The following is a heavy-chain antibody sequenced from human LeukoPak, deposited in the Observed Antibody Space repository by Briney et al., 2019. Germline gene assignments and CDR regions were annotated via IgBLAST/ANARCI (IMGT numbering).Heavy chain of an antibody. CDR1: GFTFSSYG. V-gene: IGHV3-30*02. CDR3: AKDSGVVPAAIDYYYYMDV. J-gene: IGHJ6*03. CDR2: IRYDGSNR. D-gene: IGHD2-2*02. Sequence: GGSLRLSCAASGFTFSSYGMHWVRQAPGKGLEWVAFIRYDGSNRYYADSVKGRFTISRDNSKNTLYLQMNSLRAEDTAVYYCAKDSGVVPAAIDYYYYMDVWGKGTTVTISS.